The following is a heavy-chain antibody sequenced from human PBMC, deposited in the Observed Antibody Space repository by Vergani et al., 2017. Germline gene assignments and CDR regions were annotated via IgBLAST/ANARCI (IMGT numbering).Heavy chain of an antibody. CDR1: GGTFSSYA. CDR2: IIPILGIA. J-gene: IGHJ3*02. Sequence: QVQLVQSGAEVKKPGSSVKVSCKASGGTFSSYAISWVRQAPGQGLEWMGRIIPILGIANYAQKFQSRVTITADKSTRTAYMELSSLRSEDTAVYYCARAARDLRTPLGLSDAVDIWGQGTMVTVSS. D-gene: IGHD2/OR15-2a*01. CDR3: ARAARDLRTPLGLSDAVDI. V-gene: IGHV1-69*04.